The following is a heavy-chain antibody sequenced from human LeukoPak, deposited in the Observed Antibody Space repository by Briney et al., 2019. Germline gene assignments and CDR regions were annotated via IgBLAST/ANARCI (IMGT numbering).Heavy chain of an antibody. CDR1: GFSLSTSGVG. D-gene: IGHD3-22*01. J-gene: IGHJ3*02. CDR2: IYWDDDK. CDR3: AHKRYYYDSSGLSAAFDI. V-gene: IGHV2-5*02. Sequence: SGPTLVNPTQTLTLTCTFSGFSLSTSGVGVGWIRQPPGKALEWLALIYWDDDKRYSPSLKSRLTITKDTSKNQVVLTMTNMDPVDTATYYCAHKRYYYDSSGLSAAFDIWGQGTMVTVSS.